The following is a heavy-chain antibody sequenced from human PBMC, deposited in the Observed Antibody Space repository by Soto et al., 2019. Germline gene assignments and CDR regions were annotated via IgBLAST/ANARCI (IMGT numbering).Heavy chain of an antibody. CDR3: ARAGYCGPGCYYYFHY. CDR2: IKPDGSAT. Sequence: EVQLVESGGGLVQPGGSLRLSCAVSGFTFGSYWMNWVRLIPGKGLEWVAYIKPDGSATYYVDSVKGRFTISRDNAKNSLYLQMNSLRVEDTSVYYCARAGYCGPGCYYYFHYWGQGTLVTVSS. D-gene: IGHD2-21*01. V-gene: IGHV3-7*01. CDR1: GFTFGSYW. J-gene: IGHJ4*02.